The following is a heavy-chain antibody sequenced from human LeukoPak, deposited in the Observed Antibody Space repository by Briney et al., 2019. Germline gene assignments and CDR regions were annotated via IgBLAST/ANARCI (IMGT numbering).Heavy chain of an antibody. J-gene: IGHJ4*02. CDR3: ARGFGSSRGY. V-gene: IGHV1-46*01. Sequence: ASVKVSCRASGYTFTSYHINWVRQAPGQGLEWMGVINPGGVNTNYAQKFQGRVTMTRDTSTSTVYMELSSLRSEDTAVYYCARGFGSSRGYWGQGTLVTVSS. CDR2: INPGGVNT. D-gene: IGHD6-13*01. CDR1: GYTFTSYH.